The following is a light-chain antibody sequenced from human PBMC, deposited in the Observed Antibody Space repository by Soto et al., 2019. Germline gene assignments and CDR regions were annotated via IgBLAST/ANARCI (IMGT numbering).Light chain of an antibody. CDR1: QSVSSN. V-gene: IGKV3-20*01. CDR3: QQYGSSRT. Sequence: EIVMTQSPATLSVSPGERATLSCRASQSVSSNLAWYQQNPGQAPGLLIYGASSRATGIPDRFSGSGSGTDFTLTISRLEPEDFAVYYCQQYGSSRTFGQGTKVDIK. CDR2: GAS. J-gene: IGKJ1*01.